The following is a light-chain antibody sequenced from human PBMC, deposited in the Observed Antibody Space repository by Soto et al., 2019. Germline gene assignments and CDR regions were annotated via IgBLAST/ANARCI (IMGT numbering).Light chain of an antibody. CDR1: SSNIGAGYE. J-gene: IGLJ1*01. CDR2: GNT. V-gene: IGLV1-40*01. Sequence: QSALTQPPSVSGAPGQRVTISCTGSSSNIGAGYEVNWYQHLPGAAPKLLIYGNTNRPSGVPDRFSGSKSGTSASLAITWLQAEDEADYYCQSYDSSLSALYVFGTGTKATVL. CDR3: QSYDSSLSALYV.